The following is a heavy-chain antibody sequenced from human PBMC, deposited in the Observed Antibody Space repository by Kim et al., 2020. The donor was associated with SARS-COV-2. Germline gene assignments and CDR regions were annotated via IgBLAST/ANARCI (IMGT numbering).Heavy chain of an antibody. V-gene: IGHV7-4-1*02. D-gene: IGHD1-7*01. CDR3: ARVRELYYYYGMDV. J-gene: IGHJ6*02. Sequence: YAQGFTGRVVFSLDTSVSTAYLQISSLKAEDTAVYYCARVRELYYYYGMDVWGQGTTVTVSS.